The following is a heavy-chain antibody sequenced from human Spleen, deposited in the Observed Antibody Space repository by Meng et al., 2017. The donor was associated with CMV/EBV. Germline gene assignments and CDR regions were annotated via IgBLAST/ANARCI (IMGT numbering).Heavy chain of an antibody. V-gene: IGHV3-43D*03. CDR1: GFTFDDYA. Sequence: GESLKISCAASGFTFDDYAMHWVRQAPGKGLEWVSLISWDGGSTYYADSVKGRFTISRDNSKNSLYLQMNSLRAEDTALYYCAKGGQYSGSYYGGLIGYFHHWGQGTLVTVSS. J-gene: IGHJ1*01. D-gene: IGHD1-26*01. CDR3: AKGGQYSGSYYGGLIGYFHH. CDR2: ISWDGGST.